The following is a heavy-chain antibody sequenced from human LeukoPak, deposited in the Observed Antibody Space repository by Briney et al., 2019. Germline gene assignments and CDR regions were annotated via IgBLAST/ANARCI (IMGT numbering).Heavy chain of an antibody. J-gene: IGHJ4*02. V-gene: IGHV3-7*01. CDR2: IKEDGGEK. CDR3: VRDRGYCSGGTCYALWDY. Sequence: VRQAPXXXXXXXXHIKEDGGEKHYVDPVKGRFTISRDNAKNSLYLQMNSLRAEDTAMYYCVRDRGYCSGGTCYALWDYWGQGTLVTVSS. D-gene: IGHD2-15*01.